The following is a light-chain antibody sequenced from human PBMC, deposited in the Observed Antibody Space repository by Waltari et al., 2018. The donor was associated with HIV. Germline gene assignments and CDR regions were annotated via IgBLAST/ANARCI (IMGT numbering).Light chain of an antibody. V-gene: IGKV4-1*01. CDR2: WAS. CDR3: QQYYSTLRT. J-gene: IGKJ1*01. CDR1: QSVLYSSNNKNY. Sequence: DIVMTQSPDSLAVSLGERATINCKSSQSVLYSSNNKNYLAWYQQKPGQPPKLLIYWASTGESGVPVRFSGSGSGTDFTLTISSLQAEDVAVYFCQQYYSTLRTFGQGTKVEIK.